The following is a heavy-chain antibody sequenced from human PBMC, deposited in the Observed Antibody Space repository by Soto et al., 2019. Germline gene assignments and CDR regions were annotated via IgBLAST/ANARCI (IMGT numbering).Heavy chain of an antibody. Sequence: GGSLRLSCTGSGFAFSSHPMSWVRQAPERGLEWVSGISDGGDLTYNADSVRGRFTIPRDNSKNTLFLQMNSLRVEDTAVYYCARRAFGSSRSFDIWGEGTLVTVSS. J-gene: IGHJ3*02. CDR2: ISDGGDLT. CDR1: GFAFSSHP. V-gene: IGHV3-23*01. D-gene: IGHD6-6*01. CDR3: ARRAFGSSRSFDI.